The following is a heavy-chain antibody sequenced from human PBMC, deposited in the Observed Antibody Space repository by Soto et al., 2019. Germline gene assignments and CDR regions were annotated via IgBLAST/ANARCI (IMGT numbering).Heavy chain of an antibody. CDR1: GGSISSGGYY. V-gene: IGHV4-31*03. Sequence: SETLSLTCTVSGGSISSGGYYWSWTRQHPGKGLEWIGYTFYSGATYYNPSLKSRTIISVDTSKNQFSLTLTSLTAADTAVYYCARVQPYDYGANTGWLDPWGQGTLVTVSS. D-gene: IGHD4-17*01. CDR3: ARVQPYDYGANTGWLDP. CDR2: TFYSGAT. J-gene: IGHJ5*02.